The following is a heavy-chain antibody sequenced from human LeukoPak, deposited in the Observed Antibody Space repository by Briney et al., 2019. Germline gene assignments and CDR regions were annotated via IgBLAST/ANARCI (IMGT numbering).Heavy chain of an antibody. CDR2: IHNSEST. D-gene: IGHD5-18*01. V-gene: IGHV4-39*01. CDR3: ARQVTFGYAFAYYFDY. Sequence: SETLSLTCTVSGGTISTSSYYWGWIRQPPGKGLEWIGNIHNSESTYYNPSLKSRVTMSVDTSKNQFSLKLSSVTAADTAVYYCARQVTFGYAFAYYFDYWGQGTPVTVSS. CDR1: GGTISTSSYY. J-gene: IGHJ4*02.